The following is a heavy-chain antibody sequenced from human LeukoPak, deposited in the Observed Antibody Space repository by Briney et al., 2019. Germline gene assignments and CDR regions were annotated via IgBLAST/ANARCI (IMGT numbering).Heavy chain of an antibody. D-gene: IGHD3-10*01. Sequence: ASVKVSCKASGYTFTSYGISWVRQAPGQGLEWMGWISAYNGNTNYAQKLQGRVTMTTDTSTSTAYMELRSLRSDDTAVYYCASTPMVRGVIIPPDYYYGMDVWGQGTTVTVSS. J-gene: IGHJ6*02. V-gene: IGHV1-18*01. CDR3: ASTPMVRGVIIPPDYYYGMDV. CDR2: ISAYNGNT. CDR1: GYTFTSYG.